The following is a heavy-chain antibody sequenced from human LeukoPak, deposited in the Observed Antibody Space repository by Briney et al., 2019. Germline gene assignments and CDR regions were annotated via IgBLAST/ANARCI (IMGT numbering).Heavy chain of an antibody. D-gene: IGHD6-19*01. J-gene: IGHJ4*02. CDR3: ARASQWLAFDY. V-gene: IGHV3-66*01. CDR2: IYNGDNT. Sequence: PGGSLRLSCAVSGFTFGSIHMAWVRQAPGKGLEWVSVIYNGDNTYYADSVRGRFTISRDNSKNTMYLQMNSLRAEDTAVYYCARASQWLAFDYWGQGTLVTVSS. CDR1: GFTFGSIH.